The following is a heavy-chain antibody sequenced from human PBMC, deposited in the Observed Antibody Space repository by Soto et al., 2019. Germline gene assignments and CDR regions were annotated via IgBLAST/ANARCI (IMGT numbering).Heavy chain of an antibody. CDR1: GFIFRNYA. V-gene: IGHV3-30-3*01. CDR3: AREDWGKNYFDF. Sequence: QPGGSLRLSCAASGFIFRNYAMHWVRQAPGKGLEWMTVISYDGSNKYYADSVKGRFTISRDNSKNTLYLQMNSLRAEDTAMYYCAREDWGKNYFDFWGQGALVTVSS. D-gene: IGHD7-27*01. CDR2: ISYDGSNK. J-gene: IGHJ4*02.